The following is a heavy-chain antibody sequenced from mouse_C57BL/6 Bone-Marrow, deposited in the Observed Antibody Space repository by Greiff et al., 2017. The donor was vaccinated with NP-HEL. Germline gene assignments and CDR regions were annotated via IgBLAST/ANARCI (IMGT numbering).Heavy chain of an antibody. CDR1: GFTFSDYY. V-gene: IGHV5-12*01. J-gene: IGHJ2*01. Sequence: EVKLVESGGGLVQPGGSLKLSCAASGFTFSDYYMYWVRQTPEKRLEWVAYISNGGGSTYYPDTVKGRFTISRDNAKNTLYLQMSRLKSEDTAMYYCARHEGYGFDYWGQGTTLTVSS. CDR3: ARHEGYGFDY. CDR2: ISNGGGST. D-gene: IGHD3-1*01.